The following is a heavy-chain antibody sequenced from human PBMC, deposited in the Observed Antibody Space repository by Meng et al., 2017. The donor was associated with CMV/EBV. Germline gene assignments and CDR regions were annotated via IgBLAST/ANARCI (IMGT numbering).Heavy chain of an antibody. D-gene: IGHD2-8*01. Sequence: SLKISCAASGFTFDDYAMHWVRQAPGKGLEWVSGISWNSGSIGYADSVKGRFTISRDNSKNTLYLQMNSLRAEDTAVYYCARDFKYAGVYYYGMDVWGQGTTVTVSS. V-gene: IGHV3-9*01. J-gene: IGHJ6*02. CDR2: ISWNSGSI. CDR3: ARDFKYAGVYYYGMDV. CDR1: GFTFDDYA.